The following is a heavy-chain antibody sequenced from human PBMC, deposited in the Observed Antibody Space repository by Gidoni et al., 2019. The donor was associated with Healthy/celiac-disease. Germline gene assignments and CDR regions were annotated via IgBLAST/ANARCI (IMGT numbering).Heavy chain of an antibody. V-gene: IGHV3-30*18. CDR3: AKGTVTTSQTPYYMDV. CDR2: ISYDGSNK. D-gene: IGHD4-17*01. J-gene: IGHJ6*03. CDR1: GFNFSIYG. Sequence: QVQLVESGGGVVQPGRSLRLSCAASGFNFSIYGMHWVGQAPGKGLEWVAVISYDGSNKYYADSVKGRFTISRDNSKNTLYLQMNSLRAEDTAVYYCAKGTVTTSQTPYYMDVWGKGTTVTVSS.